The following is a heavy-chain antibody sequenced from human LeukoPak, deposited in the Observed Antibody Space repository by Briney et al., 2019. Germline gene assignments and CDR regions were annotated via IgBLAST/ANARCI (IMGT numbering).Heavy chain of an antibody. Sequence: GGSLRLSCAASGFTFSNCWMNWVRQAPGKGLEWVAKIKQDGSEKYYLDSVKGRFTISRDNAKNSLYLQMNSLRAEDTAVYYCARGYYDPDAFDIWGQGTMVTVSS. V-gene: IGHV3-7*01. CDR2: IKQDGSEK. J-gene: IGHJ3*02. CDR3: ARGYYDPDAFDI. CDR1: GFTFSNCW. D-gene: IGHD3-22*01.